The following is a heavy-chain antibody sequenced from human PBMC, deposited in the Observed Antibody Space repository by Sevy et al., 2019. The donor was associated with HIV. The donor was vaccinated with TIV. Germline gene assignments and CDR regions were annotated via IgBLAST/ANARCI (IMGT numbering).Heavy chain of an antibody. J-gene: IGHJ4*02. CDR1: GFTFSNAW. V-gene: IGHV3-15*01. CDR2: IKSKTDGGTT. Sequence: GGSLRLSCAASGFTFSNAWMSWVRQAPGKGLEWVGRIKSKTDGGTTDYAAPVKGRFTISRDDSKNTLHLQMNSLKTEDTAVYYCSTSYYYDSSGYFRPYYFDYWGQGTLVTVSS. CDR3: STSYYYDSSGYFRPYYFDY. D-gene: IGHD3-22*01.